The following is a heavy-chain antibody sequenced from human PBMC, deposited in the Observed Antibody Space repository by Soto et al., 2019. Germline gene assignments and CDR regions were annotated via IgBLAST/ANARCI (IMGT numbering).Heavy chain of an antibody. V-gene: IGHV3-23*01. CDR2: ISGSGGRT. J-gene: IGHJ6*02. CDR3: AIEVVVESAGRSHYYYYGLDV. D-gene: IGHD2-2*01. CDR1: GFTFSIYA. Sequence: EVQLLESGGGLVQPGGSLRLSCEASGFTFSIYAMNWVRQAPGKGLEWVSVISGSGGRTYYADSVKGRFTMSRDNSKNTLYLQMNSLRADDTAVYYCAIEVVVESAGRSHYYYYGLDVWGQGTTVTVSS.